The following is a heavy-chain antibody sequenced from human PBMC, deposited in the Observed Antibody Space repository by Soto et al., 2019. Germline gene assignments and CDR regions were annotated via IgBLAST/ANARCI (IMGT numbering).Heavy chain of an antibody. CDR2: IYYSGST. CDR1: GGSITSSSFY. Sequence: PSETRSLTCTVSGGSITSSSFYWGWIRQPPGKGLEWIGIIYYSGSTYYNPSLKSRVTISVDTSKSQFSLNLNSVTAADTAVYYCARGYDILTGPLDYWGPGILVTVSS. D-gene: IGHD3-9*01. J-gene: IGHJ4*02. CDR3: ARGYDILTGPLDY. V-gene: IGHV4-39*01.